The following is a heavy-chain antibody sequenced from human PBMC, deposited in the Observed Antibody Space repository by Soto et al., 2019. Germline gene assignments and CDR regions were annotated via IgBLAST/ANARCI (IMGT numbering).Heavy chain of an antibody. V-gene: IGHV3-23*01. CDR2: ISRSGIST. CDR1: GFRFTTYA. CDR3: VKGFDSSGYTFHFGMDV. J-gene: IGHJ6*02. Sequence: GGSLRLSCAASGFRFTTYAMTWFRQAPGKGLEWVSAISRSGISTFYADSVKGRFTVSRDNSRNTVDLQMNSLRGEDTAVYYCVKGFDSSGYTFHFGMDVWGPGTTVTVSS. D-gene: IGHD3-22*01.